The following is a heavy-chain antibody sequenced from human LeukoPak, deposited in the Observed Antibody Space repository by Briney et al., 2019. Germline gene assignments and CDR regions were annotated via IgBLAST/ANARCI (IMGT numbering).Heavy chain of an antibody. CDR3: GRGPLKQQLVKPDPDYYYYMDV. V-gene: IGHV1-69*01. D-gene: IGHD6-13*01. CDR1: GGRFSYYA. Sequence: SVTVSCKASGGRFSYYALTWVRRAPGQGFEWMGGIIPIFGTTNYAQKFQGRVTFTADESTTTAYMELSSLRFEDTAVYYCGRGPLKQQLVKPDPDYYYYMDVWGNGTTVTVSS. J-gene: IGHJ6*03. CDR2: IIPIFGTT.